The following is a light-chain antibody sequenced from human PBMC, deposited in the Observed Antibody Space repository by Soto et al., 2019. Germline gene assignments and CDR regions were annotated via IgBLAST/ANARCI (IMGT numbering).Light chain of an antibody. V-gene: IGKV3-20*01. CDR3: QQYGNSPS. Sequence: VVKQSPGTLSLVPGDRAPLSCRASQRGIGSSLARYQQKHGQAPRLLNYGGSHRATGVPGRFSGSGSGADFTLTISRLEPEDFAVYHCQQYGNSPSFGQGTKLEIK. J-gene: IGKJ2*01. CDR1: QRGIGSS. CDR2: GGS.